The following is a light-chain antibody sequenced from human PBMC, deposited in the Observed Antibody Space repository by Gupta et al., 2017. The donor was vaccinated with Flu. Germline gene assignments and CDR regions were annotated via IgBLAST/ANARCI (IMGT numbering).Light chain of an antibody. J-gene: IGKJ5*01. Sequence: TLSVSPGEGATLSCRASQSSVASNLAWYQQKPGRSPRLLIYHASTRATGIPARFSGSGSGTDFTLTSSSRQSEDFGVYYCQQYNDWPRITFGQGTRLEIK. CDR1: QSSVASN. V-gene: IGKV3-15*01. CDR2: HAS. CDR3: QQYNDWPRIT.